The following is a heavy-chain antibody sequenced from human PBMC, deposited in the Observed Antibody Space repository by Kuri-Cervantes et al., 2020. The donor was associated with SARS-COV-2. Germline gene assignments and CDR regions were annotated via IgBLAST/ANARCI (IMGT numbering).Heavy chain of an antibody. CDR2: MNPNSGNT. D-gene: IGHD3-10*01. CDR1: GYTLTSYD. Sequence: ASVKVSCKASGYTLTSYDINWVQQATGQGLEWMGWMNPNSGNTGYAKKFQGRVTMTRNTSISTAYMELGSLRSEDTAGYYCARADRRVQGVIITRYYYYYYMDVLSKGTTVTVSS. CDR3: ARADRRVQGVIITRYYYYYYMDV. V-gene: IGHV1-8*01. J-gene: IGHJ6*03.